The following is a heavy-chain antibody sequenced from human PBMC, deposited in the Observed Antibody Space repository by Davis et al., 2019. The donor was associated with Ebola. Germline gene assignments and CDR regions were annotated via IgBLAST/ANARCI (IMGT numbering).Heavy chain of an antibody. CDR1: GGTFSSYA. CDR3: ASGRAVVVVAASGYYGMDV. J-gene: IGHJ6*02. Sequence: SVKVSCKASGGTFSSYAISWVRQAPGQGLEWMGGIIPIFGTANYAQKFQGRVTITADESTSTAYMELSSLRSEDTAVYYCASGRAVVVVAASGYYGMDVWGQGTTVTVSS. CDR2: IIPIFGTA. V-gene: IGHV1-69*13. D-gene: IGHD2-15*01.